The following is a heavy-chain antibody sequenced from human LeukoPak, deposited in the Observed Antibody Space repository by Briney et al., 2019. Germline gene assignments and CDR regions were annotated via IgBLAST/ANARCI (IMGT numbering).Heavy chain of an antibody. CDR2: VDPEDAET. Sequence: ATVKISCKTSGYTFIDHYIHWVQQAPGRGLEWMGRVDPEDAETIYAEKFQSRVTITADKSKDTAYMELSSLRSEDTAVYYCAIGAVHYMDVWGKGTAVTVS. J-gene: IGHJ6*03. CDR3: AIGAVHYMDV. D-gene: IGHD6-6*01. CDR1: GYTFIDHY. V-gene: IGHV1-69-2*01.